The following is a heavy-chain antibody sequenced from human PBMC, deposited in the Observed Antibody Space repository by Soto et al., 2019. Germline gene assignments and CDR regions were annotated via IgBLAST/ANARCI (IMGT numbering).Heavy chain of an antibody. CDR2: IIPLFGTA. Sequence: QVQLVQSGADVKKPGSSVKVSCQASGVTFSSETLGWVRQAPGQGLEWLGGIIPLFGTASYAQKFQGRVTITADESTSTVYMELSSLRSDDTAVYFCATELGENPASPFDAGGQGTLVPVSS. J-gene: IGHJ4*02. CDR3: ATELGENPASPFDA. CDR1: GVTFSSET. D-gene: IGHD3-10*01. V-gene: IGHV1-69*01.